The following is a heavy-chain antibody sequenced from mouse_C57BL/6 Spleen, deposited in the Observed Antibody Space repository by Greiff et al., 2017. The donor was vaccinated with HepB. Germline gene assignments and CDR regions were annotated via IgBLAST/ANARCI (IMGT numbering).Heavy chain of an antibody. CDR3: AREGRIITTVVPYFDY. J-gene: IGHJ2*01. D-gene: IGHD1-1*01. V-gene: IGHV1-80*01. CDR2: IYPGDGDT. Sequence: QVHVKQSGAELVKPGASVKISCKASGYAFSSYWMNWVKQRPGKGLEWIGQIYPGDGDTNYNGKFKGKATLTADKSSSTAYMQLSSLTSEDSAVYFCAREGRIITTVVPYFDYWGQGTTLTVSS. CDR1: GYAFSSYW.